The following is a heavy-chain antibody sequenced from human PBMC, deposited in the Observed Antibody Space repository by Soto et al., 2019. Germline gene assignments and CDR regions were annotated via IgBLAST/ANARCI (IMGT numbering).Heavy chain of an antibody. Sequence: ASVKVSCKASGYTFTSYYMHWVRQAPGQGLEWMGIINPSGGSTSYAQKFQGRVTMTRDTSTSTVYMELSSLRSEDSAVYYCARDHREGLEWPLYYFDYWGQGTLVTVSS. CDR3: ARDHREGLEWPLYYFDY. CDR1: GYTFTSYY. D-gene: IGHD3-3*01. V-gene: IGHV1-46*01. J-gene: IGHJ4*02. CDR2: INPSGGST.